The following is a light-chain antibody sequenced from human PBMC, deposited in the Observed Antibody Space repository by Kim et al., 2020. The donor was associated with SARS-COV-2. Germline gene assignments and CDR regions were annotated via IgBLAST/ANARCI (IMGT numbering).Light chain of an antibody. V-gene: IGKV3-20*01. J-gene: IGKJ5*01. CDR2: GTS. Sequence: PGERATRSCRASQSVSSNHLAWYQQRLGQAPRLLVYGTSNRATGIPDRCSGSGSGTDFTLTVSRLEPEDSAVYYCQQYGTSPPITFGQGTRLEIK. CDR3: QQYGTSPPIT. CDR1: QSVSSNH.